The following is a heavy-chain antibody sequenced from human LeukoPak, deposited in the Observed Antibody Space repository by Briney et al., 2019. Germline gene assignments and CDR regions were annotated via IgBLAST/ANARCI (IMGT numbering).Heavy chain of an antibody. CDR2: INHSGST. CDR3: ARGGVIVHFDY. V-gene: IGHV4-34*01. J-gene: IGHJ4*02. Sequence: SETLSLTCAVYGGSFSGYYWSWIRQPPGKGLEWIGEINHSGSTNYNPSLKSRVTISVDTSKNQFSLKLSSVTAADTAVYYCARGGVIVHFDYWGQGTLVTVSS. D-gene: IGHD3-16*02. CDR1: GGSFSGYY.